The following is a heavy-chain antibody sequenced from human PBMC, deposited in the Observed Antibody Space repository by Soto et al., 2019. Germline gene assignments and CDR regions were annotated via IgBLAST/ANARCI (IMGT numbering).Heavy chain of an antibody. V-gene: IGHV3-30-3*01. D-gene: IGHD1-26*01. CDR3: ARDFRGSYTHCFPFDY. Sequence: QVQLVESGGGVVQPGRSLRLSCAASGFTFSSHAMHWVRQAPGKGLEWVAIISYDGSNKYYADSVKGRFTISRDNSQNTLYLQMNSLRAEDTAVYYCARDFRGSYTHCFPFDYCGQGTLVTVSS. CDR2: ISYDGSNK. CDR1: GFTFSSHA. J-gene: IGHJ4*02.